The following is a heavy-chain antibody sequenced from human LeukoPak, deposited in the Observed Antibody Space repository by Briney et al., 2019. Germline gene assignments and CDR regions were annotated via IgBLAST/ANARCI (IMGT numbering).Heavy chain of an antibody. J-gene: IGHJ6*03. CDR3: ARRLGESRYYYYMDV. Sequence: ASVKVSCKASGYTFTGYYMHWVRQAPGQGLEWMGWINPNSGGTNYAQKFQGRVTMTRDTSISTAYMELSRLRSDDTAVYYCARRLGESRYYYYMDVWGKGTTVTISS. V-gene: IGHV1-2*02. CDR1: GYTFTGYY. CDR2: INPNSGGT. D-gene: IGHD3-10*01.